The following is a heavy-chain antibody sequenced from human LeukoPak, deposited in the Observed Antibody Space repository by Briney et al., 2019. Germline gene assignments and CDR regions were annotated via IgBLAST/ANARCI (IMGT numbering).Heavy chain of an antibody. CDR2: ISSSSSTI. J-gene: IGHJ4*02. D-gene: IGHD3-3*01. V-gene: IGHV3-48*01. Sequence: GGSLRLSFAASGFTFSSYSMNWVRQAPGKGLEWVSYISSSSSTIYYADSVKGRFTISRDNAKNSLYLQMNSLRAEDTAVYYCARDPGVRFLEWSLDYWGQGTLVTVSS. CDR3: ARDPGVRFLEWSLDY. CDR1: GFTFSSYS.